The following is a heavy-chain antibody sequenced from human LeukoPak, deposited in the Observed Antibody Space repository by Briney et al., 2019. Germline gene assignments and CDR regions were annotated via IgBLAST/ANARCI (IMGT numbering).Heavy chain of an antibody. J-gene: IGHJ4*02. CDR1: GGSFSGYY. CDR3: ARAYDSSGPTDY. Sequence: SETLSLTCAVYGGSFSGYYWSWIRQPPGKGLEWIGEINHSGSTSYNPSLKSRVTISVDTSKNQFSLKLSSVTAADTAVYYCARAYDSSGPTDYWGQGTLVTVSS. V-gene: IGHV4-34*01. CDR2: INHSGST. D-gene: IGHD3-22*01.